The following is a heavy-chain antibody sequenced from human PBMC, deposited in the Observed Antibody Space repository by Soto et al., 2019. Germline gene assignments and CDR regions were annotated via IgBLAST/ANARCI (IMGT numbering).Heavy chain of an antibody. Sequence: GGSLRLSCAASGFTFSSYAMSWVRQAPGKGLEWVSAISGSGGSTYYADSVRGRFTISRDNSKNTLYLQMNSLRAEDTAVYYCAKDPDYGGNSKFDYWGQGTLVTVSS. V-gene: IGHV3-23*01. J-gene: IGHJ4*02. CDR1: GFTFSSYA. D-gene: IGHD4-17*01. CDR2: ISGSGGST. CDR3: AKDPDYGGNSKFDY.